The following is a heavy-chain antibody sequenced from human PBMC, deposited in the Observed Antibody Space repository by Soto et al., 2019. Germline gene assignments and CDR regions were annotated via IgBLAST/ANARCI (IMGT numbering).Heavy chain of an antibody. Sequence: QVQLVESGGGVVQPGTSLRLSCAASGFTFSSYGMHWVHQAPGKGLEWVAVIWYDGSNKYYADSVKGRFTISRDNSKNTLYLQMNSLRAEDSAVYYCARGYGSGNPYYMDVWGKGTTVTVSS. D-gene: IGHD3-10*01. CDR2: IWYDGSNK. V-gene: IGHV3-33*01. CDR1: GFTFSSYG. CDR3: ARGYGSGNPYYMDV. J-gene: IGHJ6*03.